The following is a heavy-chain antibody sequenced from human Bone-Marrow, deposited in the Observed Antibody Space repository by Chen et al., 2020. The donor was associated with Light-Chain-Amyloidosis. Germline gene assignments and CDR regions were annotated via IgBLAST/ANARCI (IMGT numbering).Heavy chain of an antibody. J-gene: IGHJ4*02. CDR1: GYTFTGYY. CDR2: INPNSGGT. CDR3: ARYSSHIGYYDFWSGPT. V-gene: IGHV1-2*02. D-gene: IGHD3-3*01. Sequence: QVQLVQSGAEVKKPGALVKVSCKASGYTFTGYYMHWVRQAPGQGLEWMGWINPNSGGTNYAQKSQGRVTMTRDTSISTAYMELSRLRSDDTAVYYCARYSSHIGYYDFWSGPTWGQGTLVTVSS.